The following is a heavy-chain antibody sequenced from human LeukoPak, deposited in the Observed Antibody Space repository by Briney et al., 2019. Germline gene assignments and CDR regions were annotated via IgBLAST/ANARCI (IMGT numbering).Heavy chain of an antibody. CDR3: AFTFVHHPLYYYYGMDV. J-gene: IGHJ6*02. V-gene: IGHV1-69*01. CDR1: GGTFSSYA. D-gene: IGHD3-16*01. CDR2: IIPIFGTA. Sequence: SVKVSCKASGGTFSSYAISWVRQAPGQGLEWMGGIIPIFGTANYAQKFQGRVTITADESTSTAYMELSSLRSEDTAVYYCAFTFVHHPLYYYYGMDVWGQGTTVTVSS.